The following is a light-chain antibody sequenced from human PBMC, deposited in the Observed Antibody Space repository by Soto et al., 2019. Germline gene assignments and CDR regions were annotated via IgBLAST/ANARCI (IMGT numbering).Light chain of an antibody. V-gene: IGLV1-44*01. J-gene: IGLJ3*02. CDR2: SNN. CDR1: SSNIGSNT. CDR3: TTCVHSLNGLV. Sequence: QSVLTQPPSTSGTPGQRVTISCSGSSSNIGSNTVNWYQQLPGTAPKLLIYSNNQRPSGVPDRLSGSQSGTSASLAISGLQWEEEADYYCTTCVHSLNGLVFGGGTKLTVL.